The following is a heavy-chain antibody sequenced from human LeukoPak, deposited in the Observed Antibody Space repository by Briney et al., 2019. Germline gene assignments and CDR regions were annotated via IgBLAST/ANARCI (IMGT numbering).Heavy chain of an antibody. J-gene: IGHJ4*02. CDR2: ISYDGSNK. Sequence: GGSLRLSCAASGFTFSSYAMHWVRQAPGKGLEWVAVISYDGSNKYYADSVKGRFTISRDNSKNTLYLQMNSLRAEDTAVYYCARDLMTKVTQSFVGWGQGTLVTVSS. CDR1: GFTFSSYA. V-gene: IGHV3-30-3*01. D-gene: IGHD4-17*01. CDR3: ARDLMTKVTQSFVG.